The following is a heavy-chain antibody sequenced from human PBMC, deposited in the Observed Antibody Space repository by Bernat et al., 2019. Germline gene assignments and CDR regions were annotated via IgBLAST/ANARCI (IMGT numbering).Heavy chain of an antibody. Sequence: QVQLQESGPGLVKPSETLSLTCTVSGGSISSYYWSWIRQPPGKGLEWIGYIYYSGSTNYNPSLKSRVTISVDTSKNQFTLKLSSVTAADTAVYYCARHTYRYDYIWGSYRHSNGDYYYYMDVWGKGTTVTVSS. CDR1: GGSISSYY. J-gene: IGHJ6*03. D-gene: IGHD3-16*02. V-gene: IGHV4-59*08. CDR2: IYYSGST. CDR3: ARHTYRYDYIWGSYRHSNGDYYYYMDV.